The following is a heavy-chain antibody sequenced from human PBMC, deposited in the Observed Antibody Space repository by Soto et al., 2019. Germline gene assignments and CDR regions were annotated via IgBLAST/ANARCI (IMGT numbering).Heavy chain of an antibody. CDR2: ITHGGST. CDR1: GGSINSDY. Sequence: QVQLQASGPGLVKPSETLSLTCIVSGGSINSDYWSWFRQPPGKRLEWIGYITHGGSTKYNPSLDTRITLSIDTSRHQFSLHLSFVTAADTDVYYCARIPRGRPSFGLFDYWGQGSLVTVSS. V-gene: IGHV4-59*01. D-gene: IGHD3-3*01. CDR3: ARIPRGRPSFGLFDY. J-gene: IGHJ4*02.